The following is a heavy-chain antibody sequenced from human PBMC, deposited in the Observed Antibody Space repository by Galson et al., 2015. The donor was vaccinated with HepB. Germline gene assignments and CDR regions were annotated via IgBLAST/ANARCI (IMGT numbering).Heavy chain of an antibody. CDR1: GYTFTSYA. J-gene: IGHJ2*01. Sequence: SVKVSCKASGYTFTSYAMHWVRQAPGQRLEWMGWINAGNGNTKYSQKFQGRVTITRDTSASTAYMELSSLRSEDTAVYYCARAVDCSGGSCAWYFDLWGRGNLFTVSS. CDR3: ARAVDCSGGSCAWYFDL. V-gene: IGHV1-3*01. CDR2: INAGNGNT. D-gene: IGHD2-15*01.